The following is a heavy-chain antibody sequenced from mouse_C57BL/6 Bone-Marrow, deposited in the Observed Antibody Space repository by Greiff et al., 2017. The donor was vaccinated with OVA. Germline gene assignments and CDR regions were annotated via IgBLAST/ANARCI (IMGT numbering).Heavy chain of an antibody. V-gene: IGHV1-52*01. Sequence: QVQLKQPGAELVRPGSSVKLSCKASGYTFTSYWMHWVKQRPIQGLEWIGNIDPSDSDTHYNQKFKDKATLTVDKSSSTAYMQLSSLTSEDSAVYDCAREDYYGSSYGFDYWGQGTALTVSS. CDR1: GYTFTSYW. J-gene: IGHJ2*01. CDR3: AREDYYGSSYGFDY. CDR2: IDPSDSDT. D-gene: IGHD1-1*01.